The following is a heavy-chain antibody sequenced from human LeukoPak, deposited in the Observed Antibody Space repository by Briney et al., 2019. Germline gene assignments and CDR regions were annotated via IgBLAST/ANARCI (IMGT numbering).Heavy chain of an antibody. CDR2: IYYSGST. Sequence: SETLSLTCTVSDGSISSYYWSWIRQPPGKGLEWIGYIYYSGSTNYNPSLKSRVTISVDTSKNQFSLKLSSVTAADTAVYYCARDRRAVAAPGMDVWGQGTTVTVSS. V-gene: IGHV4-59*01. CDR1: DGSISSYY. J-gene: IGHJ6*02. D-gene: IGHD6-19*01. CDR3: ARDRRAVAAPGMDV.